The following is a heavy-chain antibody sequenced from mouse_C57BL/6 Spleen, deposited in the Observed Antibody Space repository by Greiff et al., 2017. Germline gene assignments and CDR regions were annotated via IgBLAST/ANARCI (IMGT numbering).Heavy chain of an antibody. CDR2: ISSGSSTI. J-gene: IGHJ2*01. D-gene: IGHD2-1*01. V-gene: IGHV5-17*01. CDR3: ARAISIYYGNYFDY. Sequence: EVKVVESGGGLVKPGGSLKLSCAASGFTFSDYGMHWVRQAPEKGLEWVAYISSGSSTIYYADTVKGRFTISRDNAKNTLFLQMTSLRSEDTAMYYCARAISIYYGNYFDYWGQGTTLTVSS. CDR1: GFTFSDYG.